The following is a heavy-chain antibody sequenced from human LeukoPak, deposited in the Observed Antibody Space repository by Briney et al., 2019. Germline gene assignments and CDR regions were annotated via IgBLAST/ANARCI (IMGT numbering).Heavy chain of an antibody. CDR2: IKPDGGHQ. CDR3: ARDTYDSSGYYYDY. CDR1: GLAFSDYW. Sequence: GGSLRLSCAASGLAFSDYWMSWVRQAPGKGLEWVANIKPDGGHQNYVDSVKGRFTISRDNAKNSLYLQMNSLRAEDTAVYYCARDTYDSSGYYYDYWGQGTLVTVSS. V-gene: IGHV3-7*01. D-gene: IGHD3-22*01. J-gene: IGHJ4*02.